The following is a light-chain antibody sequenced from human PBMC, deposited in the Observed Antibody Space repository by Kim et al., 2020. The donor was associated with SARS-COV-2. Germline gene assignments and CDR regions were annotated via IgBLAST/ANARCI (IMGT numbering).Light chain of an antibody. Sequence: ASLGDRVTITCRASQDIRNDLGWYQQNPGRAPKRLIYGASSLQSGVPSRFSGSGSGTEFTLTINSVQPEDFATYFCLQHSTYPITFGQGTRLEIK. V-gene: IGKV1-17*01. CDR1: QDIRND. CDR3: LQHSTYPIT. J-gene: IGKJ5*01. CDR2: GAS.